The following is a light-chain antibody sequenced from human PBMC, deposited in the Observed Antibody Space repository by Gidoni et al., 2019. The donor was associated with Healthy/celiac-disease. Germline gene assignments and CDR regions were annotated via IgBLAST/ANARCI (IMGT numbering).Light chain of an antibody. CDR3: QQRSNWPPST. J-gene: IGKJ4*01. CDR2: DAS. Sequence: ELVLTQSTATLSLCPGERATLSCRASRSVSSYLAWYQQKPGQAPRLLIYDASNRATGIPARFSGSGSGTDFTLTISSLEPEDFAVYYCQQRSNWPPSTFGGXTKVEIK. CDR1: RSVSSY. V-gene: IGKV3-11*01.